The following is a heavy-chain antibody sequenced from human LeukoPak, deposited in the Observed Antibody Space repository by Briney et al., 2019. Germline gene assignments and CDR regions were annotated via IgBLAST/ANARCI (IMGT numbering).Heavy chain of an antibody. Sequence: GGSLRLSCEVSGFTFSSHWMHWVRQVPGRGLVWVSGVNGDGTITLYAGSVKGRVTVTRDNAKNTVYLQMNGLTAEGTALYFCARDRRSPDPYDRDERLDYWGQGILVTVS. D-gene: IGHD3-22*01. J-gene: IGHJ4*02. CDR2: VNGDGTIT. CDR1: GFTFSSHW. CDR3: ARDRRSPDPYDRDERLDY. V-gene: IGHV3-74*01.